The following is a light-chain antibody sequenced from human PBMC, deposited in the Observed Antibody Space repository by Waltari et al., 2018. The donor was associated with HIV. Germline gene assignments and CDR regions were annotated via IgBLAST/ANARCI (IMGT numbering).Light chain of an antibody. CDR3: NSRDSSGNHLYV. V-gene: IGLV3-19*01. Sequence: SSELTQDPAVSVALGQTVRITCQGDSLRSYYASWYQQKPGQAPVLGIYGKNNRPSGIPDRFSGSRSGNTASLTITGAQAEDEADYYCNSRDSSGNHLYVFGTGTKVTVL. CDR1: SLRSYY. CDR2: GKN. J-gene: IGLJ1*01.